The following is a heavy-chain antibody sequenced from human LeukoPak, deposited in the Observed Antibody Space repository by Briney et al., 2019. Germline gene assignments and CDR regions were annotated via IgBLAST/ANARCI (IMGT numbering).Heavy chain of an antibody. CDR2: IREDGGEK. J-gene: IGHJ4*02. D-gene: IGHD3-16*01. CDR1: GFTFSSSW. V-gene: IGHV3-7*03. Sequence: GGSLRLSCVASGFTFSSSWMAWVRQAPGKGLEWVANIREDGGEKYCVDSVKGRFTISRDNAKNSLFLQMMSLRAEDTAVYYCARGVYYFDYWGQGTLVTVSS. CDR3: ARGVYYFDY.